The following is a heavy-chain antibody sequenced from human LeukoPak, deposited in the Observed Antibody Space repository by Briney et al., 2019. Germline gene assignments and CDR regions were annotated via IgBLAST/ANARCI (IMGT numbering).Heavy chain of an antibody. CDR1: GDSVSSNSAA. CDR2: TYYRSKWYN. Sequence: SQTLSLTCAISGDSVSSNSAAWNWIRQSPSRGLEWLGRTYYRSKWYNDYAVSVKSRITINPDTSKNQFSLQLNSVTPEDTAVYYCARDTVLVPAASDAFDIWGQGTMVTVSS. J-gene: IGHJ3*02. CDR3: ARDTVLVPAASDAFDI. V-gene: IGHV6-1*01. D-gene: IGHD2-2*01.